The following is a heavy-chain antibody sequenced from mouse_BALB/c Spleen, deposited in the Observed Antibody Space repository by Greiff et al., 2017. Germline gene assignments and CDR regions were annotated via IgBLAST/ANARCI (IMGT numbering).Heavy chain of an antibody. CDR1: GFTFSDYY. CDR2: ISDGGSYT. J-gene: IGHJ2*01. V-gene: IGHV5-4*02. D-gene: IGHD1-1*01. CDR3: ARSGSSYSYYFDY. Sequence: EVQRVESGGGLVKPGGSLKLSCAASGFTFSDYYMYWVRQTPEKRLEWVATISDGGSYTYYPDSVKGRFTISRDNAKNNLYLQMSSLKSEDTAMYYCARSGSSYSYYFDYWGQGTTLTVSS.